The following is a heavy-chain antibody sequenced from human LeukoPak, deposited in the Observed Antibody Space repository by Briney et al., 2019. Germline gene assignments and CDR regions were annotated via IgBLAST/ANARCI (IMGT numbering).Heavy chain of an antibody. V-gene: IGHV1-69*13. J-gene: IGHJ5*02. Sequence: SVKVSCKASGGTFSSYAISWVRQAPGQGLEWMGGIIPIFGTANYAQKFQGRVTITADEFTSAAYMELSSLRSEDTAVYYCARGGKSHNWFDPWGQGTLVTVSS. D-gene: IGHD3-10*01. CDR1: GGTFSSYA. CDR2: IIPIFGTA. CDR3: ARGGKSHNWFDP.